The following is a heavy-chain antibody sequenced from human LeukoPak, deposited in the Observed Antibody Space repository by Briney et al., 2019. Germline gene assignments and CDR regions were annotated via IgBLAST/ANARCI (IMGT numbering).Heavy chain of an antibody. J-gene: IGHJ5*02. D-gene: IGHD3-16*01. Sequence: SQTLSLTCAISGDSVSSSSGAWNWVRQSPSRGLEWLARTYYRSKWYNDYAVSVKSRITITRDTSKNQLSLQLNSVTPEDTAIYYCARDPGGGGFDPWGQGTLVTVSS. CDR3: ARDPGGGGFDP. CDR2: TYYRSKWYN. V-gene: IGHV6-1*01. CDR1: GDSVSSSSGA.